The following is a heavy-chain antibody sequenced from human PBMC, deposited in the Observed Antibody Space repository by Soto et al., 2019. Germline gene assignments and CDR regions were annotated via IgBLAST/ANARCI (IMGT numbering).Heavy chain of an antibody. J-gene: IGHJ4*02. Sequence: ASVKVSCKASGYTFTSSDINWVRQATGQGLEWMGWINPNSGNTGYAQNFQGRVTMTRDTSISTVYVELSSLRSEDTAVYYCARVPEYGSGSYDDDWGQGTLVTVS. CDR3: ARVPEYGSGSYDDD. CDR1: GYTFTSSD. V-gene: IGHV1-8*01. CDR2: INPNSGNT. D-gene: IGHD3-10*01.